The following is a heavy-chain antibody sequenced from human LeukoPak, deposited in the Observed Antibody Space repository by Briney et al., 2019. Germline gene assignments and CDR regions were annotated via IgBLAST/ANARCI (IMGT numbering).Heavy chain of an antibody. Sequence: GGSLRLSCAASGFTVSSNYMSWVRQAPGKGLKWVSVIYSGGSTYYADSVKGRFTISRDNSKNTLYLQMNSLRAEDTAVYYCARVRSSGWYRVAPFDYWGQGTLVTVSS. CDR2: IYSGGST. V-gene: IGHV3-66*01. CDR3: ARVRSSGWYRVAPFDY. CDR1: GFTVSSNY. D-gene: IGHD6-19*01. J-gene: IGHJ4*02.